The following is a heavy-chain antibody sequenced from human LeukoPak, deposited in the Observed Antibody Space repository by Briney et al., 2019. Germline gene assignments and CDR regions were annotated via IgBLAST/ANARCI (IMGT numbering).Heavy chain of an antibody. CDR2: IYYSGST. CDR1: GGSISSYY. Sequence: SETLSLTCTVSGGSISSYYWSWIRQPPGKGLEWIGYIYYSGSTNYNPSLKSRVTISVDTSKNQFSLKLSSVTAADTAVYYCARDRVAATPHYCYYGMDVWGQGTTVTVSS. D-gene: IGHD2-15*01. CDR3: ARDRVAATPHYCYYGMDV. V-gene: IGHV4-59*01. J-gene: IGHJ6*02.